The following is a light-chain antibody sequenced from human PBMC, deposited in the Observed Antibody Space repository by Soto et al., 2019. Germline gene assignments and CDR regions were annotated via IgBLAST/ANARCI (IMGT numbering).Light chain of an antibody. CDR3: QQRTNWSWT. V-gene: IGKV3-11*01. CDR1: QNVRFY. CDR2: DAS. J-gene: IGKJ1*01. Sequence: EIVLTQSPATLSLSPGERATRSCRASQNVRFYLAWYQQKRGQTPRLLIYDASKRASGIPARFSGSGSGTDFTLTISSLEPEDFAVYYCQQRTNWSWTFGRGTKVEVK.